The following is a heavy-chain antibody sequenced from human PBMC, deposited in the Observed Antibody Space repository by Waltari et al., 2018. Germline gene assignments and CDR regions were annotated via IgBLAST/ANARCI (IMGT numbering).Heavy chain of an antibody. CDR3: AKDGYYYDSSGYPPDAFDI. V-gene: IGHV3-30*02. J-gene: IGHJ3*02. Sequence: QVQLVESGGGVVQPGGSLRLSCAASGFPFTSYGMPWVRPAPGQGLEWVAFIRYDGSNKYYADSVKGRFTISRDNSKNTLYLQMNSLRAEDTAVYYCAKDGYYYDSSGYPPDAFDIWGQGTMVTVSS. CDR2: IRYDGSNK. D-gene: IGHD3-22*01. CDR1: GFPFTSYG.